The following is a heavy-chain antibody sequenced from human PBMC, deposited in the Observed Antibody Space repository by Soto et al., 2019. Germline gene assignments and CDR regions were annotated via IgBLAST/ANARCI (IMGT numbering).Heavy chain of an antibody. CDR3: AHNPHSSGWYGEFDY. J-gene: IGHJ4*02. D-gene: IGHD6-19*01. V-gene: IGHV3-30*03. CDR2: ISYDGSNK. CDR1: GFTFSSYG. Sequence: QVQLVESGGGVVQPGRSLRLSCAASGFTFSSYGMHWVRQAPGKGLEWVAVISYDGSNKYYADSVKGRFTISRDNSKNTLYLQMNSLRAEDTAVYYCAHNPHSSGWYGEFDYWGQGTLVTVSS.